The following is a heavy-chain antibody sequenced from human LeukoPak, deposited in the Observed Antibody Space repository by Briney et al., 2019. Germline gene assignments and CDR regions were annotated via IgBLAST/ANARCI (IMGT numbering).Heavy chain of an antibody. V-gene: IGHV4-31*03. CDR3: ARTVSGYHLDY. J-gene: IGHJ4*02. CDR1: GDSISSGGHY. CDR2: IYYTATT. Sequence: PSQTLSLTCTVSGDSISSGGHYWSWIRQHPGKGLEWIGYIYYTATTYYNPSLKSRVTISLDTSKKQFSLKLRSVTAADTAVYYCARTVSGYHLDYWGQETLVTVSS. D-gene: IGHD3-9*01.